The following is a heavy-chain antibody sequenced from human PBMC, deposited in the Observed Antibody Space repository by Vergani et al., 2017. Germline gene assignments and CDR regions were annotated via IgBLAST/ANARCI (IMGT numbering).Heavy chain of an antibody. CDR3: AKDRRYDYVWGSST. Sequence: EVQLLQSGGGVIQPGGSVRLSCAASGFTFSSYAMSWVRQAPGKGLELVSAISGSGGRTYYADSVRGRFTISRDNSKNTLYLQMNSLRAEDTAVYYCAKDRRYDYVWGSSTWGQGKMVTVSS. CDR2: ISGSGGRT. V-gene: IGHV3-23*01. CDR1: GFTFSSYA. J-gene: IGHJ3*01. D-gene: IGHD3-16*01.